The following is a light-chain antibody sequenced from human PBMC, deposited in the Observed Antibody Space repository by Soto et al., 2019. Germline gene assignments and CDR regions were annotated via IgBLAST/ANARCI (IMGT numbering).Light chain of an antibody. CDR2: DAS. J-gene: IGKJ1*01. Sequence: DIQMTQSPSTLSAYVRDTVTITCRASQSVSSWLAWYQQKAGKAPQLLIYDASSLESGVPSRFSGSGSGTEFTLTISSLQPDDVATSCCQQYYSYPWTFGQGTKWAIK. CDR3: QQYYSYPWT. CDR1: QSVSSW. V-gene: IGKV1-5*01.